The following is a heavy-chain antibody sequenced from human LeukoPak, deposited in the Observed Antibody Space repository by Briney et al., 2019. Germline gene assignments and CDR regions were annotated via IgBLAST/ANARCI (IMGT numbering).Heavy chain of an antibody. CDR3: AKDGSISWYLFDY. D-gene: IGHD6-13*01. Sequence: GGSLRLSCAASGFTFSSYGMHWVRQAPGKGLEWVAVISYDGSNKYYADSVKGRFTISRDNSKNTLYLQMNSLRAEDTAVYYCAKDGSISWYLFDYWGQGTLVTVSS. CDR1: GFTFSSYG. CDR2: ISYDGSNK. J-gene: IGHJ4*02. V-gene: IGHV3-30*18.